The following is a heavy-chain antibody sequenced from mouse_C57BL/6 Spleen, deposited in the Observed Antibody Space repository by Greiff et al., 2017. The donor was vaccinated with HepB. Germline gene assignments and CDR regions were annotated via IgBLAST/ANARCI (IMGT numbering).Heavy chain of an antibody. V-gene: IGHV1-50*01. CDR3: ASYYYGSSRYWYFDV. Sequence: QVQLQQPGAELVKPGASVKLSCKASGYTFTSYWMQWVKQRPGQGLEWIGEIDPSDSYTNYNQKFKGKATLTVDTYSSTAYMQLSSLTSEDSAVYYCASYYYGSSRYWYFDVWGTGTTVTVSS. J-gene: IGHJ1*03. CDR2: IDPSDSYT. CDR1: GYTFTSYW. D-gene: IGHD1-1*01.